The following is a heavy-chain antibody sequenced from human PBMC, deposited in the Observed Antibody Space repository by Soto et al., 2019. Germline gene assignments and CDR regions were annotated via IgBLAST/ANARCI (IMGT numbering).Heavy chain of an antibody. J-gene: IGHJ6*02. D-gene: IGHD6-6*01. V-gene: IGHV3-43*01. CDR2: ISWDGGST. CDR3: AKDIEGSSSSLGDYGYYYYGMDV. CDR1: GFTFDDYT. Sequence: DVQLVESGGVVVQPGGSLRLSCAASGFTFDDYTMHWVRQAPGKGLEWVSLISWDGGSTYYADSVKGRFTISRDNSKNSLYLQMNSLRTEDTALYYCAKDIEGSSSSLGDYGYYYYGMDVWGQGTTVTVSS.